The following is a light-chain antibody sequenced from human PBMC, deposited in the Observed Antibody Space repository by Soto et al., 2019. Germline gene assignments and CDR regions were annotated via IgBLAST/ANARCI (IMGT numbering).Light chain of an antibody. CDR2: EVN. V-gene: IGLV2-14*01. CDR3: SSDTTSSTLI. Sequence: QSALTQPASVSGSPGQSITISCTGTSSDIGGYNFVSWYQQHPGKAPKLLIHEVNNRPSGVSIRFSASKSGNMASLTISGLQAEDEADYYCSSDTTSSTLIFGGGTKLTVL. J-gene: IGLJ2*01. CDR1: SSDIGGYNF.